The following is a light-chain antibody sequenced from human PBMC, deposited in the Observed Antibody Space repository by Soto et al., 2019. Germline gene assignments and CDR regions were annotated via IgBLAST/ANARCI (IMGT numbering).Light chain of an antibody. CDR3: CSSGGSPTYV. J-gene: IGLJ1*01. CDR1: SSNVGSYKL. Sequence: QSALTQPASVSGYPGQSITISCTGTSSNVGSYKLVSWYQQHPGKAPKLMIFEVNKRPSGVSNRFSGSKSGNTASLTISGLKVEDEADYYCCSSGGSPTYVFGTGTKVTVL. CDR2: EVN. V-gene: IGLV2-23*02.